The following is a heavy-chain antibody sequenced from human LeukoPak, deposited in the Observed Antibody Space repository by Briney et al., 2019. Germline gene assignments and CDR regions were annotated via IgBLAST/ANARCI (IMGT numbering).Heavy chain of an antibody. V-gene: IGHV4-39*01. CDR3: ARLPIVVVPSTSFDI. Sequence: SETLSLTCTVSGGSISSSSYYWGWIRQPRGKGLEWIGSIYYSGTTYYNPSLKSRVTISVDTSKNQFSLKLRSVTAADTAVYYCARLPIVVVPSTSFDIWGQGTMVTVSS. CDR1: GGSISSSSYY. J-gene: IGHJ3*02. CDR2: IYYSGTT. D-gene: IGHD2-15*01.